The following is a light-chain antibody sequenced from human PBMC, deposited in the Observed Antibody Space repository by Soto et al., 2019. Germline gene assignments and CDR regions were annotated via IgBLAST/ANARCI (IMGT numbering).Light chain of an antibody. V-gene: IGKV1-5*01. CDR3: QQYNSYAWT. CDR2: DAS. Sequence: DIQMTQSPSSLSASVGDRVTITCQARQGISDFLNWYQQKPVKAPKLLIYDASSLESRVPSRFSVSSYGTEFPLGLPSLRPDAFAAYSFQQYNSYAWTFGQGDKVEL. J-gene: IGKJ1*01. CDR1: QGISDF.